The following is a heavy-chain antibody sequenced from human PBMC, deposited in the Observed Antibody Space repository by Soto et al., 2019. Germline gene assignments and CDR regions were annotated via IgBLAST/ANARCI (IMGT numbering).Heavy chain of an antibody. Sequence: QVQLQQWGAGLLKPSETLSLTCAVYGGSFSGYYWSWIRQPPGKGLEWIGEINHSGSTNYNPSLKSRVTISVDTSKHQFSLKLSSVTAAATAVYYCARDPTVTMNYYYYYMDVWGKGTTVTVSS. CDR2: INHSGST. J-gene: IGHJ6*03. V-gene: IGHV4-34*01. CDR3: ARDPTVTMNYYYYYMDV. D-gene: IGHD4-17*01. CDR1: GGSFSGYY.